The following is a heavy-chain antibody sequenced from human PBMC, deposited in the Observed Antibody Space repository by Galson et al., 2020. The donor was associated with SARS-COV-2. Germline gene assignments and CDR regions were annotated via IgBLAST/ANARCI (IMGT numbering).Heavy chain of an antibody. Sequence: GGSLRLSCAASGFTFSSYEMNWVRQAPGKGLEWVSYISSSGSTIYYADSVKGRFTISRDNAKNSLYLQMNSLRAEDTAVYYCAREGIAAAGQRMDYWGQGTLVTVSS. CDR1: GFTFSSYE. D-gene: IGHD6-13*01. J-gene: IGHJ4*02. CDR2: ISSSGSTI. CDR3: AREGIAAAGQRMDY. V-gene: IGHV3-48*03.